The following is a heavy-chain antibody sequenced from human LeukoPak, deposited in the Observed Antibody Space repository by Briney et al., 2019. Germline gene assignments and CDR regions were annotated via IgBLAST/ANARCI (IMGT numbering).Heavy chain of an antibody. D-gene: IGHD1-26*01. Sequence: GGSLRLSCAASGFTFSSYGMSWVRQAPGKGLEWVSTISVGGSSTYYADSVKGQFTVSRDNSKNTLYLQMNSLRAEDTAFYYCAKGQYSGSYLYFDSWGQGTLVTVSS. CDR2: ISVGGSST. J-gene: IGHJ4*02. V-gene: IGHV3-23*01. CDR1: GFTFSSYG. CDR3: AKGQYSGSYLYFDS.